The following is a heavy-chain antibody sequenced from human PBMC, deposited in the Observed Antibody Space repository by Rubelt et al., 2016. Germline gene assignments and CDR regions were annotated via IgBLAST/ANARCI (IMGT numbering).Heavy chain of an antibody. CDR1: GGSFSGSY. CDR2: INHSGST. Sequence: QVQLQQWGAGLLKPSETLSLTCAVYGGSFSGSYWSWIRQPPGKGLEWIGEINHSGSTNYNPSFKSRVTISVDTSKNQFSLKLSSVTAADTAVYYCKSYRIAARPRSYYFDYWGQGTLVTVSS. D-gene: IGHD6-6*01. V-gene: IGHV4-34*01. J-gene: IGHJ4*02. CDR3: KSYRIAARPRSYYFDY.